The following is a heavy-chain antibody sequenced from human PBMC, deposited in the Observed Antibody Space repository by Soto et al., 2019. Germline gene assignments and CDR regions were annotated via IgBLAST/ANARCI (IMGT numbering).Heavy chain of an antibody. V-gene: IGHV3-30*18. CDR2: ISYDGTQK. CDR1: GFTFSDYG. J-gene: IGHJ4*02. Sequence: QVQLVASVGGVVQPGRSLRLSCAVSGFTFSDYGLRWVRQAPGKGLEWVAVISYDGTQKYFADSVNGRFTISRDDSENTLYLQMNSMTPEDTAVYYCAKAGESGYCDHWGQGTLVTVAS. CDR3: AKAGESGYCDH. D-gene: IGHD3-22*01.